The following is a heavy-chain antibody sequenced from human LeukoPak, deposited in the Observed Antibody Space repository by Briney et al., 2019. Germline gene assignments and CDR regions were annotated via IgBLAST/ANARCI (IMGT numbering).Heavy chain of an antibody. V-gene: IGHV3-74*01. CDR1: GFTFSSCW. D-gene: IGHD6-19*01. CDR2: INSDGTHT. CDR3: ATGGDVAVAGVGF. Sequence: QPGGSLRLSCAASGFTFSSCWMHWVRQAPGKGLVWVSRINSDGTHTTYADSVKGRFTISRDNAQNTLYLQMNSLRAEDTAAYYCATGGDVAVAGVGFWGQGTLVTVSS. J-gene: IGHJ4*02.